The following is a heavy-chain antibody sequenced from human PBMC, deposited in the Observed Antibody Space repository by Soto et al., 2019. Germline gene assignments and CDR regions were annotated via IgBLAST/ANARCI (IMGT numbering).Heavy chain of an antibody. J-gene: IGHJ5*02. CDR1: GGTFSRYA. Sequence: GASVKVSCKASGGTFSRYAISWVRQAPGQGLEWMGGIIPIFGTANYAQKFQGRVTITADKSTSTAYMELSSLRSEDTAVYYCARDPTGGYCSSTSCYYRFDPWGQGTLVTVSS. CDR3: ARDPTGGYCSSTSCYYRFDP. CDR2: IIPIFGTA. V-gene: IGHV1-69*06. D-gene: IGHD2-2*01.